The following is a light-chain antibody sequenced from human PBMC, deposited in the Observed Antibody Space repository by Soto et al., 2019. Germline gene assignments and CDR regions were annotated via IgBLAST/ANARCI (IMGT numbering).Light chain of an antibody. J-gene: IGLJ1*01. V-gene: IGLV1-40*01. CDR1: SSNIGAGYD. CDR3: QSYDSSLSGSYV. CDR2: GNS. Sequence: QPVLTQPPSVSGAPVQRVTISCTGSSSNIGAGYDVHWYQQLPGTAPKLLIYGNSNRPSGVPDRFSGSKSGTSASLAITGLQAEDEADYYCQSYDSSLSGSYVFGTGTKLTVL.